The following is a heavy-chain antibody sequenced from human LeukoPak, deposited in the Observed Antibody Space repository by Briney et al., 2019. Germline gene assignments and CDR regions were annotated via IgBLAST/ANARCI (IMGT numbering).Heavy chain of an antibody. CDR3: ARGTAAGRREFNFDY. V-gene: IGHV3-11*05. CDR1: GFXFSDYY. Sequence: GGSLRLSCAASGFXFSDYYISWIRQAPGKGQEWLSVISSTSSFTNYADSVKGRFTISRDNAENSLYLQMNSLRAEDTAVYYCARGTAAGRREFNFDYWGQGTLVTVSS. J-gene: IGHJ4*02. D-gene: IGHD6-13*01. CDR2: ISSTSSFT.